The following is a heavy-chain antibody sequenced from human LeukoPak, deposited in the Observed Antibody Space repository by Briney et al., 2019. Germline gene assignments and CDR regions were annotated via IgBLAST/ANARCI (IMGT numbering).Heavy chain of an antibody. CDR1: GDSISGNSYY. V-gene: IGHV4-39*01. CDR2: IYYSGRT. CDR3: ARRNTGYDSLGPN. D-gene: IGHD5-12*01. J-gene: IGHJ4*02. Sequence: SETLSLTCTVSGDSISGNSYYCGWIRQPPGKGLEWIGSIYYSGRTYNNPSLKSRVTISVDTTRNQFSLKLTSVTAADTAVYYCARRNTGYDSLGPNWGQGTLVTVSS.